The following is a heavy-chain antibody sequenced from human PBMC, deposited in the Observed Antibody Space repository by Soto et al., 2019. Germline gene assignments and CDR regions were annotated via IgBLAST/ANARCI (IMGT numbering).Heavy chain of an antibody. CDR1: GDSVSSNSAA. V-gene: IGHV6-1*01. D-gene: IGHD6-19*01. Sequence: SQTLSLNCAISGDSVSSNSAAWNWIRQSPSRGLEWLGRTYYRSKWYNDYAVSVKSRITINPDTSKNQFSLQLNSVTPEDTAVYYCARDQGYIAVADSGFDYWGQGTLVTVSS. CDR3: ARDQGYIAVADSGFDY. CDR2: TYYRSKWYN. J-gene: IGHJ4*02.